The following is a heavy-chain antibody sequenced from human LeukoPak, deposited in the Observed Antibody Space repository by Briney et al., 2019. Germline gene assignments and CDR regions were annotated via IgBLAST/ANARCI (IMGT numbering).Heavy chain of an antibody. CDR3: ARHVSGDYAWFDP. V-gene: IGHV4-59*08. Sequence: SETLSLTCTVSGGSISNYCWSWIRQPPGKGLEWIAYVYDTGSTNYNPSLKSRVTISVDTSKKQFSLQLNSVTAADAAVYYCARHVSGDYAWFDPWGQGTLVTVSS. CDR1: GGSISNYC. J-gene: IGHJ5*02. CDR2: VYDTGST. D-gene: IGHD4-17*01.